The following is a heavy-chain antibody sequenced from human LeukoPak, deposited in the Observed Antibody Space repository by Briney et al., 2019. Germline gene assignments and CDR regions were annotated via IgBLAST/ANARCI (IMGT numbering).Heavy chain of an antibody. V-gene: IGHV1-46*01. D-gene: IGHD5-24*01. CDR1: GDTFTNYY. CDR2: INPSRGST. CDR3: ASSEIGINAFDI. J-gene: IGHJ3*02. Sequence: ASVKVSCKASGDTFTNYYMHWVRQAPGQGLEWMGIINPSRGSTNYAQRIQGRVTMTRDTYTSTVYMDLSSLRSEDTAVYYCASSEIGINAFDIWGQGTMVTVSS.